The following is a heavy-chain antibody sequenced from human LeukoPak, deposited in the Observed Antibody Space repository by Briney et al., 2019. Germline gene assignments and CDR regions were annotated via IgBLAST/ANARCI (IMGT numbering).Heavy chain of an antibody. Sequence: PSETLSLTCTVSGGSISSYHWSWIRQSPGKGLELIGYFYNGGSTNYNPSLKSRVTILVDTSRNQFSLRLSSVTAADTAVYYCARGGGCSGGSCYLFDYWGQGTLVTVSS. D-gene: IGHD2-15*01. CDR2: FYNGGST. V-gene: IGHV4-59*08. J-gene: IGHJ4*02. CDR3: ARGGGCSGGSCYLFDY. CDR1: GGSISSYH.